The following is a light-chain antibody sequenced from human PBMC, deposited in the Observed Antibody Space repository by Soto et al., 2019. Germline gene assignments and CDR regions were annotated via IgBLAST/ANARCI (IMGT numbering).Light chain of an antibody. Sequence: ELVLTPSPATLSVSPWERATLSCRASQSVRSNLAWYQQKPGQAPRLLIYDVSTRATGIPARFSGSGSGTEFTLTISSLQSEDFAVYYCQQYNNWPAITFGQGTRLEIK. CDR1: QSVRSN. V-gene: IGKV3D-15*01. CDR3: QQYNNWPAIT. J-gene: IGKJ5*01. CDR2: DVS.